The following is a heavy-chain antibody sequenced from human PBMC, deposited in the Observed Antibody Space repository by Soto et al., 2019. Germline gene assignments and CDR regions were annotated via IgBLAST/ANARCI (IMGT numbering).Heavy chain of an antibody. V-gene: IGHV5-10-1*01. CDR2: IDPSDSYT. CDR3: ARLEYSSSTGEWYYYYGMDV. CDR1: GYSFTSYW. Sequence: GESLKISCKGSGYSFTSYWISWVRQMPGKGLEWMGRIDPSDSYTNYSPSFQGHVTISADKSISTAYLQWSSLKASDTAMYYCARLEYSSSTGEWYYYYGMDVWGQGTTVTVSS. D-gene: IGHD6-6*01. J-gene: IGHJ6*02.